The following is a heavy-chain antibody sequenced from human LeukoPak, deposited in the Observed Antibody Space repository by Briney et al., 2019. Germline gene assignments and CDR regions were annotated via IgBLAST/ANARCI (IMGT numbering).Heavy chain of an antibody. CDR3: ALLAVASDFDY. Sequence: TGGSLRLSCAVSGFPFSIYEMNWVRQAPGKGLEWVSNIGSSGTTIYYAGSVKGRFSISRDNAKSSLYLQMNSLRVEDTAVYYCALLAVASDFDYWGQGALVTVSS. D-gene: IGHD6-19*01. CDR2: IGSSGTTI. V-gene: IGHV3-48*03. CDR1: GFPFSIYE. J-gene: IGHJ4*02.